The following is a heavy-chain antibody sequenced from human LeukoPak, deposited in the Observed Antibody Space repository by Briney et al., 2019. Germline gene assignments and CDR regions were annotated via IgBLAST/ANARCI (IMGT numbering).Heavy chain of an antibody. J-gene: IGHJ4*02. CDR3: ARGYCSGGSCYPMGY. CDR1: GYTFTSYG. CDR2: ISAYNGNT. Sequence: ASVKVSCKASGYTFTSYGISWVRQAPGQGLEWMGWISAYNGNTNYAQKLQGRVTMTTDTSTSTAYMELSSLRSDDTAVYYCARGYCSGGSCYPMGYWGQGTLVTVSS. V-gene: IGHV1-18*01. D-gene: IGHD2-15*01.